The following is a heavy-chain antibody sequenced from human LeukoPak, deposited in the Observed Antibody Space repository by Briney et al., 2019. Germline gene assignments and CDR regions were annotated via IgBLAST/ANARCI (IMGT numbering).Heavy chain of an antibody. J-gene: IGHJ4*02. D-gene: IGHD3-10*01. Sequence: GSLRLSCAASGFTFSSYGMHWVRQAPGKGLEWVAVISYDGSNKYYADSVKGRFTISRDNSKNTLYLQMNSLRAEDTAVYYCAKDYYGTPYYFDYWGQGTLVTVSS. CDR1: GFTFSSYG. CDR2: ISYDGSNK. CDR3: AKDYYGTPYYFDY. V-gene: IGHV3-30*18.